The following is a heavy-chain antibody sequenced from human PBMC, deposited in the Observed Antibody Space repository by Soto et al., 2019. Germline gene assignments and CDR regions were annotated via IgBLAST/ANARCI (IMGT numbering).Heavy chain of an antibody. CDR1: GFTFSSYG. V-gene: IGHV3-30*03. J-gene: IGHJ5*02. CDR3: APLLRYFDWLSPWFEP. CDR2: ISYDGSNK. Sequence: GGSLRLSCAASGFTFSSYGMHWVRQAPGKGLEWVAVISYDGSNKYYADSVKGRFTISRDNSKNTLYLQMNSLRAEDTAVYYCAPLLRYFDWLSPWFEPWGQGTLVTVSS. D-gene: IGHD3-9*01.